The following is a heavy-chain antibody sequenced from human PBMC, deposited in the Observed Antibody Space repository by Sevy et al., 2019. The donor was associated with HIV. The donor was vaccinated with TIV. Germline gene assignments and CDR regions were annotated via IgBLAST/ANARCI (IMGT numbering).Heavy chain of an antibody. Sequence: SETLSLTCAVSGGSFSGYYWSWIRQPPGKGLEWVGEINHSGSTNYYPTPKSRVAISVDTSKNQFSLRLSSVTAADTAVYYWARGPEVSVVVPAGLIYGMDAWGQGTTVTVSS. CDR2: INHSGST. CDR3: ARGPEVSVVVPAGLIYGMDA. J-gene: IGHJ6*02. V-gene: IGHV4-34*01. CDR1: GGSFSGYY. D-gene: IGHD2-2*01.